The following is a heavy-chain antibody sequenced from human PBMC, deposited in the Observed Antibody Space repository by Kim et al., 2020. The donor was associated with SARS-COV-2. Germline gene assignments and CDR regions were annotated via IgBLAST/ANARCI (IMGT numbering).Heavy chain of an antibody. D-gene: IGHD3-3*01. CDR1: GYTFTSYD. V-gene: IGHV1-8*01. Sequence: ASVKVSCKASGYTFTSYDINWVRQATGQGLEWMGWMNPNSGNTGYAQKFQGRVTMTRNTSISTAYMELSSLRSEDTAVYYCARRITIFGVVIIEGGFDPWGQGTLVTVSS. J-gene: IGHJ5*02. CDR3: ARRITIFGVVIIEGGFDP. CDR2: MNPNSGNT.